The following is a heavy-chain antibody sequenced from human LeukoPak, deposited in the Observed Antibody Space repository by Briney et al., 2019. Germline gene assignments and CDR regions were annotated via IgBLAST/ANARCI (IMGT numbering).Heavy chain of an antibody. CDR2: IYYSGST. CDR3: ARFGNGDYGFVDY. Sequence: SETLSLTCTVSGGSISSGGYYWSWIRQHPGKGLERIGYIYYSGSTYYNPSLKSRVTISVDTSKNQFSLKLSSVTAADTAVYYCARFGNGDYGFVDYWGQGTLVTVSS. D-gene: IGHD4-17*01. J-gene: IGHJ4*02. CDR1: GGSISSGGYY. V-gene: IGHV4-31*03.